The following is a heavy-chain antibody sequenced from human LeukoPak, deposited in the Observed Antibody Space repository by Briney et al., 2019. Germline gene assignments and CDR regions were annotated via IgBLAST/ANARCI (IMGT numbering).Heavy chain of an antibody. J-gene: IGHJ6*03. CDR2: IYSGGST. CDR1: RFTFSSYG. CDR3: AREGWVYCSSTSCSPYYMDV. V-gene: IGHV3-66*01. D-gene: IGHD2-2*01. Sequence: GGSLRLSCAASRFTFSSYGMHWVRQAPGKGLEWVSVIYSGGSTYYADSVKGRFTISRDNSKNTLYLQMNSLRAEDTAVYYCAREGWVYCSSTSCSPYYMDVWGKGTTVTISS.